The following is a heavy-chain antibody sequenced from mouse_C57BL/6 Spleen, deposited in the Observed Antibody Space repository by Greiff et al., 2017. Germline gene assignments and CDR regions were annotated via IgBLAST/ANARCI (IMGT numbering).Heavy chain of an antibody. V-gene: IGHV1-18*01. J-gene: IGHJ4*01. CDR1: GYTFTDYN. CDR3: ARSPHYYAMDY. CDR2: INPNNGGT. Sequence: EVQLVESGPELVKPGASVKIPCKASGYTFTDYNMDWVKQSHGKSLEWIGDINPNNGGTIYNQKFKGKATLTVDKSSSTAYMELRSLTSEDTAVYYCARSPHYYAMDYWGQGTSVTVSS.